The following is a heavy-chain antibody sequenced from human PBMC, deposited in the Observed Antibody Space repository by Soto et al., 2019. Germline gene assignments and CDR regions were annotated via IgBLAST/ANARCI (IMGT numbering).Heavy chain of an antibody. J-gene: IGHJ3*02. Sequence: PGGSLRLSCAASGFTFSSYSMNWVRQAPGKGLEWVSYISSSSSTIYYADSVKGRFTTSRDNAKNSLYLQMNSLRDEDTAVYYCARDYYDSSGYYPGQNAFDIWGQGTMVTVSS. CDR1: GFTFSSYS. CDR3: ARDYYDSSGYYPGQNAFDI. CDR2: ISSSSSTI. D-gene: IGHD3-22*01. V-gene: IGHV3-48*02.